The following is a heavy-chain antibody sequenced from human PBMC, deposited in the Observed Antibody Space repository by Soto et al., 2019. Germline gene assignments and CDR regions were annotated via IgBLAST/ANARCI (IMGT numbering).Heavy chain of an antibody. CDR2: IIPIFGTA. D-gene: IGHD6-13*01. CDR3: ARETEQPARQPYGRDV. J-gene: IGHJ6*02. V-gene: IGHV1-69*01. CDR1: GGTFSSYA. Sequence: QVQLVQSGAEVKKPGSSVKVSCKASGGTFSSYAISWVRQAPGQGLEWMGGIIPIFGTANYAQKFQGRVTITADESTSTAYMELSSLRSEDMAVYYCARETEQPARQPYGRDVWGQGTTVTVSS.